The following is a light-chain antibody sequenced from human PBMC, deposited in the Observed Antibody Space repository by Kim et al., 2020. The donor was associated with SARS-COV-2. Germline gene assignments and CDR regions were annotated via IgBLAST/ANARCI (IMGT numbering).Light chain of an antibody. CDR1: SSAIGGDNY. CDR3: SSYTSSNTVI. Sequence: GQSLTISCTGTSSAIGGDNYVSWYQQHPGKAPKLMIYDVSTRPSGVSNRFSGSKSGNTASLAISGLQAEDEADYYCSSYTSSNTVIFGGGTQLTVL. CDR2: DVS. J-gene: IGLJ2*01. V-gene: IGLV2-14*03.